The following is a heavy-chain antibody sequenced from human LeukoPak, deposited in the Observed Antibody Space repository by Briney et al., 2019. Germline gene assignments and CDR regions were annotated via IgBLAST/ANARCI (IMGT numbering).Heavy chain of an antibody. CDR2: VDPEDGET. D-gene: IGHD6-19*01. Sequence: ASVKVSCKVSGYTFTDYYMHWVQQAPGKRLEWMGLVDPEDGETIYAEKFQGRVTITADTSTDTAYLELSSLRSEDTAAYHCAIGGIAVAQWDAFDIWGQGTMVTVSS. J-gene: IGHJ3*02. V-gene: IGHV1-69-2*01. CDR3: AIGGIAVAQWDAFDI. CDR1: GYTFTDYY.